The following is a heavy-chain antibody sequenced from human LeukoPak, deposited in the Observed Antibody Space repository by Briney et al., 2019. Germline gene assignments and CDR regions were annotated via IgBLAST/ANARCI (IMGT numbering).Heavy chain of an antibody. V-gene: IGHV4-61*02. CDR3: ARGWYDSSGSLWYYYMDV. Sequence: SQTLSLTCTVSGDSISSGDYYWSWIRQPAGKGLEWIGRIYTSGSTNYNPSLKSRVTISVDTSKNQFSLKLSSVTAADTAVYYCARGWYDSSGSLWYYYMDVWGKGTTVTISS. D-gene: IGHD3-22*01. CDR2: IYTSGST. CDR1: GDSISSGDYY. J-gene: IGHJ6*03.